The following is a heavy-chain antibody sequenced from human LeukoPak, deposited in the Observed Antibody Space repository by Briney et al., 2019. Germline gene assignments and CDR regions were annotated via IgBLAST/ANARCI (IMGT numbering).Heavy chain of an antibody. V-gene: IGHV4-31*03. Sequence: SETLSLTCTVSGGSISSGGYYWSWIRQHPGKGLEWIGYIYYSGSTYYNPSLKSRVTISVDTSKNQFSLKLSSVTAADTAVYYCARGVVVPAAIGAQRYYYYYGMDVWGQGTTVTVSS. CDR1: GGSISSGGYY. CDR3: ARGVVVPAAIGAQRYYYYYGMDV. CDR2: IYYSGST. J-gene: IGHJ6*02. D-gene: IGHD2-2*01.